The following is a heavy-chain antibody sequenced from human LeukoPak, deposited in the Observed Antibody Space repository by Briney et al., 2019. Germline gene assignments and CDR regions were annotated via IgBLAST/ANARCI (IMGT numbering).Heavy chain of an antibody. CDR3: ARGGGKRVPAAMGRRYYYYYYMDV. Sequence: ASVKVSCKASGYTFTSYDINWVRQATGQGLEWMGWMNPNSGNTGYAQKFQGRVTITRNTSISTAYMELSSLRSEDTAVYYCARGGGKRVPAAMGRRYYYYYYMDVWGKGTTVTVSS. D-gene: IGHD2-2*01. V-gene: IGHV1-8*03. CDR2: MNPNSGNT. CDR1: GYTFTSYD. J-gene: IGHJ6*03.